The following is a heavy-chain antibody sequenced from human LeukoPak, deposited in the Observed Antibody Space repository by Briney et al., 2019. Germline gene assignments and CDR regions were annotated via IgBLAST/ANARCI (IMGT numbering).Heavy chain of an antibody. CDR3: ARGRGFYDSSAYYRFDY. D-gene: IGHD3-22*01. V-gene: IGHV1-18*01. CDR2: ISAHNGKT. CDR1: GYTFTSYG. Sequence: ASVKVSCKASGYTFTSYGISWVRQAPGQGLEWLGWISAHNGKTNYAQKFQDRVTMTTDTSTRTAYMELRSLRSDDTAAYYCARGRGFYDSSAYYRFDYWGQGTLVTVSS. J-gene: IGHJ4*02.